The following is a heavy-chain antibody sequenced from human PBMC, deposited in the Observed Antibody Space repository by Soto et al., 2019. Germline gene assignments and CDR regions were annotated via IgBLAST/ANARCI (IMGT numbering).Heavy chain of an antibody. V-gene: IGHV3-23*01. CDR1: GFTFSSHA. CDR3: AKARAAGTWSYYGMDV. J-gene: IGHJ6*02. CDR2: ISGSGGST. D-gene: IGHD6-13*01. Sequence: EVQLLESGGGLVQPGGSLRLSCAASGFTFSSHAMSWVRQAPGKGLEWVSAISGSGGSTYYADSVKGRFTISRDNSKNTLYLQMNSLRAEDTAVYYCAKARAAGTWSYYGMDVWGQGTTVTVSS.